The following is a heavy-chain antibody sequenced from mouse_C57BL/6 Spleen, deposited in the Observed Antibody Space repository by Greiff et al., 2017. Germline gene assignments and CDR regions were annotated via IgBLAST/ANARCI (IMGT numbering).Heavy chain of an antibody. CDR1: GYTFTDYY. D-gene: IGHD1-1*01. CDR2: INPNNGGT. CDR3: ARYGRGYFDV. V-gene: IGHV1-26*01. J-gene: IGHJ1*03. Sequence: VQLQQSGPELVKPGASVKISCKASGYTFTDYYMNWVKQSHGKSLEWIGDINPNNGGTSYNQKFKGKATLTVDKSSSTAYMELRSLTSEDSAVYYCARYGRGYFDVWGTGTTVTVSS.